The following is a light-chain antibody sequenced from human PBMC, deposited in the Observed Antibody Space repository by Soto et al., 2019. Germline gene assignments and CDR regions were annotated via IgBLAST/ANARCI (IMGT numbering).Light chain of an antibody. CDR1: QDISSY. J-gene: IGKJ1*01. Sequence: DIQMTQSPSSLSASLGDRVTITCRANQDISSYLIWYQHKLGQAPKLLIHAAFTLASWVPSRFSGSESGTDFTLTISGLEHEDSATYYCQPRYKTPLTFGQGTKVEIK. V-gene: IGKV1-39*01. CDR3: QPRYKTPLT. CDR2: AAF.